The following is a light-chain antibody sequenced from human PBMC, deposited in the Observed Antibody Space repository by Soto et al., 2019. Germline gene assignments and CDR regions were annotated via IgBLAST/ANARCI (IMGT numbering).Light chain of an antibody. V-gene: IGLV2-18*01. J-gene: IGLJ1*01. CDR2: DVT. CDR1: SSDVGSYNR. CDR3: AAWDDSLNGVFV. Sequence: QSVLTQPPSVSGSPGQSVAISCTGTSSDVGSYNRVAWYQQPPGTAPKLIIYDVTNRPSGVPDRFSGSKSGNTASLTISGLQAEDEADYYCAAWDDSLNGVFVFGTGTKVTVL.